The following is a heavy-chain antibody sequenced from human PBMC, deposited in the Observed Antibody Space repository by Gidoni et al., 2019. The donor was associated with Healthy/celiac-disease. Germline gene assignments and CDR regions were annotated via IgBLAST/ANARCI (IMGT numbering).Heavy chain of an antibody. CDR1: GVTFSSYA. CDR2: ISGGGGST. J-gene: IGHJ4*02. CDR3: AKAPRRTYYDFWSGRPTAFDY. Sequence: EVQLLESGGGLVQPGGSLRLSCAASGVTFSSYAMSWGRQAPGEGLEWVSAISGGGGSTYYADSVKGRFTISRDNSKNTLYLQMNSLRAEDTAVYYCAKAPRRTYYDFWSGRPTAFDYWGQGTLVTVSS. D-gene: IGHD3-3*01. V-gene: IGHV3-23*01.